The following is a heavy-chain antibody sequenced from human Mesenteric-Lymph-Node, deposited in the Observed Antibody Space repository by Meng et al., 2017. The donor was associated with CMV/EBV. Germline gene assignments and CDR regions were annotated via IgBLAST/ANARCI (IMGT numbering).Heavy chain of an antibody. V-gene: IGHV3-15*04. D-gene: IGHD1-1*01. CDR2: IESKADGGTT. Sequence: GGSLRLSCVGSGFTFSQDWMTWVRQAPGKGLEWVGRIESKADGGTTDYAAPVKGRFTISRDDSKDTLYLQMNSLKIEDTAVYYCTALNDRDASAIWGQGTMVTVSS. J-gene: IGHJ3*02. CDR1: GFTFSQDW. CDR3: TALNDRDASAI.